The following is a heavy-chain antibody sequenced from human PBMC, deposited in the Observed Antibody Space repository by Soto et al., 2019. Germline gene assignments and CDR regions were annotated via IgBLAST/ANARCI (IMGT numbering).Heavy chain of an antibody. D-gene: IGHD2-15*01. CDR1: GGTFSSYT. CDR2: IIPILGIA. J-gene: IGHJ6*03. CDR3: ARVLISGGIVDGMDV. V-gene: IGHV1-69*02. Sequence: SVKVSCKASGGTFSSYTISWVRQAPGQGLEWMGRIIPILGIANYAQKFQGRVTITADKSTSTAYMELSSLRSEDTAVYYCARVLISGGIVDGMDVWGKGTTVTVSS.